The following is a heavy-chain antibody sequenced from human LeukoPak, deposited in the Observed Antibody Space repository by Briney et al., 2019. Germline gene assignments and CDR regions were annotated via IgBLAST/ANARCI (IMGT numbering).Heavy chain of an antibody. CDR3: ARGYNSALDY. CDR2: IDQDGSDK. CDR1: GFAFSSYW. J-gene: IGHJ4*02. D-gene: IGHD6-19*01. Sequence: GGSLRLSCGASGFAFSSYWMAWVRQAPGKGLEWVANIDQDGSDKNYVDSVKGRFTISRDNARNSLYLQMNSLRVEDTAVYFCARGYNSALDYWGQGVLVTVSS. V-gene: IGHV3-7*04.